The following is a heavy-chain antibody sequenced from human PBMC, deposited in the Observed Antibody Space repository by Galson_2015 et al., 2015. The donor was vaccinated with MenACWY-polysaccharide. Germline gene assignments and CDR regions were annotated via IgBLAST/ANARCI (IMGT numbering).Heavy chain of an antibody. CDR3: AREGSRIVFHAFDI. D-gene: IGHD3-10*02. CDR2: IQYDGSQK. Sequence: SLRLSCAASGSKFRGSGMHWVRQAPGKGLEWVAVIQYDGSQKQYTDSVRGRFSISRANSKNTLYLEMNSLRAEDTALYYCAREGSRIVFHAFDIWGQGTMVIVSS. J-gene: IGHJ3*02. CDR1: GSKFRGSG. V-gene: IGHV3-33*01.